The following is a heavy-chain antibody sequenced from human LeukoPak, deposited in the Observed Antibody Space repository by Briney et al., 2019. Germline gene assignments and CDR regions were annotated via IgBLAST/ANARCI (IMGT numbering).Heavy chain of an antibody. D-gene: IGHD2-2*02. CDR1: GFTFSTYW. CDR3: ARSYDCSSTSCYRGDYYYYMDV. J-gene: IGHJ6*03. V-gene: IGHV3-7*01. CDR2: IKQDGSEK. Sequence: GGSLRLSCAASGFTFSTYWMSWVRQAPGKGLEWVANIKQDGSEKYYVDSVKGRFTISRDNAKNSLYLQMNSLRAEDTAVYYCARSYDCSSTSCYRGDYYYYMDVWGKGTTVTVSS.